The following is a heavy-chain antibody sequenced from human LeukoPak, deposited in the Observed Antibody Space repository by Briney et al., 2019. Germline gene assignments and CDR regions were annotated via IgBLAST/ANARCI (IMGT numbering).Heavy chain of an antibody. CDR2: IQPGDSST. J-gene: IGHJ5*02. D-gene: IGHD6-13*01. CDR1: GYIFTGYW. Sequence: GESLKISCKGSGYIFTGYWIGWVRQMPGKGLEWMGIIQPGDSSTKYSPSFQGQVTFSADKSISTAYLQWSSLKASDTAIYYCARQSSSWYSFGPWGRGTLVTVSS. CDR3: ARQSSSWYSFGP. V-gene: IGHV5-51*01.